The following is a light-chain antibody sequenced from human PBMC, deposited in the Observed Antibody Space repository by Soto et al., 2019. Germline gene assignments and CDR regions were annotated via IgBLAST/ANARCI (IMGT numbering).Light chain of an antibody. CDR3: QQRTNWPTST. Sequence: EIVLTPSPATLSLSPGERATLSCRASQNVRSYLAWYQQKPGQAPRPLIHDASSRATGIPDRFSGSGSATDFTLTISSLEPEDSAVYYCQQRTNWPTSTFGQGTRLEIK. CDR1: QNVRSY. CDR2: DAS. V-gene: IGKV3-11*01. J-gene: IGKJ5*01.